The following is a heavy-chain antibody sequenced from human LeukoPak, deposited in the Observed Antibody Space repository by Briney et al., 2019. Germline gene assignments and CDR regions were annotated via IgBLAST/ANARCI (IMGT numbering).Heavy chain of an antibody. CDR1: GGSISSSSYY. D-gene: IGHD6-19*01. J-gene: IGHJ6*03. V-gene: IGHV4-39*01. Sequence: SETLSLTCTVSGGSISSSSYYWGWIRQPPGKGLEWIGSIYYSGATYYNPSLKSRRVTISVDTSKTQFSLRLSSVTAADTAVYYCARHQWHYYYYMGVWGKGSTVTVSS. CDR2: IYYSGAT. CDR3: ARHQWHYYYYMGV.